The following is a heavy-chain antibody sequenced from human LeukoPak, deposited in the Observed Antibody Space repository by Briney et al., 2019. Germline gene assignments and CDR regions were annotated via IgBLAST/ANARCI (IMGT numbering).Heavy chain of an antibody. CDR3: ARARIAPKSYYYYGMDV. V-gene: IGHV1-2*02. CDR2: INPNSGGT. J-gene: IGHJ6*02. CDR1: GYTFTGYY. Sequence: ASVKVSCKASGYTFTGYYMHWVRQAPGQGLEWTGWINPNSGGTNYAQKFQGRVTMTRDTSISTAYMELSRLRSDDTAVYYCARARIAPKSYYYYGMDVWGQGTTVTVSS. D-gene: IGHD6-13*01.